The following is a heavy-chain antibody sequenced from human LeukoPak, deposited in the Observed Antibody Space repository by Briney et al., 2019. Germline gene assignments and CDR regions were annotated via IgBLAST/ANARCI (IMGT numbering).Heavy chain of an antibody. CDR1: GGSISSGSYY. Sequence: PSETLSLACTVSGGSISSGSYYWSWIRQAAGKGLEWIGRIYSSGNTNYNPSLKSRVTISLDTSKNQVSLKLSSVTAADTAVYYCARTGDDIVVVPAAIVQPWAFDIWGQGTMVTVSS. D-gene: IGHD2-2*02. CDR3: ARTGDDIVVVPAAIVQPWAFDI. V-gene: IGHV4-61*02. CDR2: IYSSGNT. J-gene: IGHJ3*02.